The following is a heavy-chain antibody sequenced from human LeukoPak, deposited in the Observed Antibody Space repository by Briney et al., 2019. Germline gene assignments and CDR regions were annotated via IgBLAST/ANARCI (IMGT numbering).Heavy chain of an antibody. CDR2: IYYSGST. J-gene: IGHJ4*02. Sequence: PSETLSLTCTVSGGSISSSSYYWGWIRQTPGKGLEWIGSIYYSGSTFYSPSLKSRVTISVDTSKNQFSLKLSSVTAADTAVYYCARRTILTGSDYWGQGTLVTVSS. V-gene: IGHV4-39*01. D-gene: IGHD3-9*01. CDR1: GGSISSSSYY. CDR3: ARRTILTGSDY.